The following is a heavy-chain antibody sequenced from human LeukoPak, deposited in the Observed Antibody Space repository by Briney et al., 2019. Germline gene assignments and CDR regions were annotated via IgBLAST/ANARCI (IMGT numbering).Heavy chain of an antibody. CDR2: IYPGDSDT. CDR3: ARDYSYGSGSYHPDY. J-gene: IGHJ4*02. D-gene: IGHD3-10*01. Sequence: GESLKISCKGSGYSFTSYWIGWVRQMPGKGLEWMGIIYPGDSDTRYSASFQGQVTISADKSISTPYLQWSSLKASDTAMYYCARDYSYGSGSYHPDYWGQGTLVTVSS. V-gene: IGHV5-51*01. CDR1: GYSFTSYW.